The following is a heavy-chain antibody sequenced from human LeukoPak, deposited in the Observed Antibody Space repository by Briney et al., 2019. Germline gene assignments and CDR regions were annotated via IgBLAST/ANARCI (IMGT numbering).Heavy chain of an antibody. CDR1: GYSSTSYW. CDR2: IYPGDSDT. Sequence: GESLKISCKGSGYSSTSYWIGWVRQMPGKGLEWMGIIYPGDSDTRYSPSFQGQVTISGDKSISTAYLQWSSLKASDTAMYYCARRGGYCNGGSCYDYWGQGTLVTVSS. J-gene: IGHJ4*02. D-gene: IGHD2-15*01. CDR3: ARRGGYCNGGSCYDY. V-gene: IGHV5-51*01.